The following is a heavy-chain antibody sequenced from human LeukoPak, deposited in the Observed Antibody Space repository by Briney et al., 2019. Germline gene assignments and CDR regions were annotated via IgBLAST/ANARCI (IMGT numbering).Heavy chain of an antibody. CDR2: MNPNSGNT. CDR1: GYTFTSYD. D-gene: IGHD1-1*01. CDR3: ARALLNAFDY. J-gene: IGHJ4*02. V-gene: IGHV1-8*01. Sequence: GASVKVSCKASGYTFTSYDINWVRQATGQGLEWMGWMNPNSGNTGCAQKFQGRVTMTRNTSISTAYMELSSLRSEDTAVYYCARALLNAFDYWGQGTLVTVSS.